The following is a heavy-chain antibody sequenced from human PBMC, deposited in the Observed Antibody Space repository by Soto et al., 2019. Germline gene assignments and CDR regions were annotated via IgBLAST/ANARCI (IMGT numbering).Heavy chain of an antibody. CDR2: ISYDGSNK. J-gene: IGHJ6*02. D-gene: IGHD3-3*01. V-gene: IGHV3-30*18. CDR1: GFTFSSYG. Sequence: GGSLRLSCAASGFTFSSYGMHWVRQAPGKGLEWVAVISYDGSNKYYADSVKGRFTISRDNSKNTLYLQMNSLRAEDTAVYYCAKAGSITIFGVVISHPYGMDVWGQGTTVTVSS. CDR3: AKAGSITIFGVVISHPYGMDV.